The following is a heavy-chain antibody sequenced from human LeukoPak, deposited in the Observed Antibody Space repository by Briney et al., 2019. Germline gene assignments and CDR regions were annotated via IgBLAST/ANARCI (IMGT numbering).Heavy chain of an antibody. CDR2: ISSSSSYI. CDR3: AKHRTESSWYLGYYYYYMDV. CDR1: GFTFSSYS. D-gene: IGHD6-13*01. V-gene: IGHV3-21*01. J-gene: IGHJ6*03. Sequence: LGGSLRLSCAASGFTFSSYSMNWVRQAPGKGLEWVSSISSSSSYIYYADSLKGRFTISRDNAKNSLYLQMNSLRAEDTAVYYCAKHRTESSWYLGYYYYYMDVWGKGTTVTISS.